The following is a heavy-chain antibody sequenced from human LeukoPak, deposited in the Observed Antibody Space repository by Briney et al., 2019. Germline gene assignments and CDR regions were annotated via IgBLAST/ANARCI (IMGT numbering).Heavy chain of an antibody. CDR3: EGLLTGNYGMDV. D-gene: IGHD1-14*01. CDR2: IASDGTHI. J-gene: IGHJ6*02. CDR1: GFTFSDQR. V-gene: IGHV3-21*01. Sequence: GGSLRLSCAASGFTFSDQRMNWVRQAPGKGLEWVSSIASDGTHIFYADSVKGRFTISRDNANNLLFLQMDNLRAEDSAVYYCEGLLTGNYGMDVCGQGTTVTVSS.